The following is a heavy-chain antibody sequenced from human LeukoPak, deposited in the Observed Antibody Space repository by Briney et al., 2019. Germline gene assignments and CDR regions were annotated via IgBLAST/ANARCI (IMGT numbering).Heavy chain of an antibody. J-gene: IGHJ4*02. CDR3: ANALSVPNWNRTPFDF. D-gene: IGHD1-1*01. CDR2: ISAGGSNT. CDR1: GFTFMNSA. V-gene: IGHV3-23*01. Sequence: PGGSLRLSCSASGFTFMNSAMTWVRQAPGKGLEWVSSISAGGSNTNHADSVKGRFTISRDNSKSTLYLQMNSLRVEDTAIYYCANALSVPNWNRTPFDFWGQGTLVTVSS.